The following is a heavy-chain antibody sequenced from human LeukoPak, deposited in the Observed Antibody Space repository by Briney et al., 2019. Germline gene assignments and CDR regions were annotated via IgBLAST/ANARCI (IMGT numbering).Heavy chain of an antibody. CDR3: ARLNSGWYFDH. Sequence: PGGSLRLSCAASGFTFSSFVMSWVRQAPGKGLERVSGISGSGGGTLYADSVKGRFTISRDNSKNTLYLQMNSLRVEDTAVYYCARLNSGWYFDHWGQGTLVTVSS. V-gene: IGHV3-23*01. D-gene: IGHD6-19*01. CDR1: GFTFSSFV. J-gene: IGHJ4*02. CDR2: ISGSGGGT.